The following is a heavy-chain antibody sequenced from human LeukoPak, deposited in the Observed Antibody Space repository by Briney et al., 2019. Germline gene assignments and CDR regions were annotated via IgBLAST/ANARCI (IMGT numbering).Heavy chain of an antibody. Sequence: GGCLRLSCAASGVTLSSNYMSWGREAPGKGGEWVSVIYSDGSTYYADSVKGRFTIYKDNAKHSLYLQMNSLTAADTAVYYCACSPAPDMYFDLWGRGTLVTVSS. CDR3: ACSPAPDMYFDL. V-gene: IGHV3-53*01. CDR1: GVTLSSNY. CDR2: IYSDGST. D-gene: IGHD6-13*01. J-gene: IGHJ2*01.